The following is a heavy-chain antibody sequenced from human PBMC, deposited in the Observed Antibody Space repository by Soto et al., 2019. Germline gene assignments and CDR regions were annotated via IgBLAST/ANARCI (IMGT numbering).Heavy chain of an antibody. J-gene: IGHJ1*01. D-gene: IGHD2-15*01. CDR1: GYIFTAYS. CDR2: VNPSGGST. Sequence: ASVKVSCKASGYIFTAYSMHWVRQAPGQGLEWMGVVNPSGGSTNYAQKFQGRITMTRDTSTSTVYMDLSSLTSEDTAVYYCAREENCSDGICYSEYFQRWGRGTLVTVPS. V-gene: IGHV1-46*01. CDR3: AREENCSDGICYSEYFQR.